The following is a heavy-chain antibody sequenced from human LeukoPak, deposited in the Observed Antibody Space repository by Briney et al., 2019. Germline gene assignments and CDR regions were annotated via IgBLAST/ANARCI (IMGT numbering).Heavy chain of an antibody. CDR2: INHSGST. CDR1: RGSFSGDY. Sequence: PSETLSLTCAVYRGSFSGDYWSWIRQPPGKGLEWIGEINHSGSTNYNPSLKSRVTISVDTSKNQFSLKLSSVTAADTAVYYCARGPSNCSSTSCYSGTTGAFDYWGQGTLVTVSS. CDR3: ARGPSNCSSTSCYSGTTGAFDY. V-gene: IGHV4-34*01. D-gene: IGHD2-2*01. J-gene: IGHJ4*02.